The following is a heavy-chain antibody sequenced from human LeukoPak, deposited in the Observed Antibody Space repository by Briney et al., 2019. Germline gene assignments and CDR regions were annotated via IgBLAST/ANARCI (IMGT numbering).Heavy chain of an antibody. D-gene: IGHD3-22*01. CDR1: GFTFSSYE. J-gene: IGHJ4*01. CDR3: ARDPGSSGYTFDY. Sequence: GGSLRLSCAASGFTFSSYEMNWVRRAPRKGLEWVSYISSSGSTIYYADSVKGRFTISRDNAKNSLYLQMNSLRAEDTAVYYCARDPGSSGYTFDYWGNGTLVTVSS. V-gene: IGHV3-48*03. CDR2: ISSSGSTI.